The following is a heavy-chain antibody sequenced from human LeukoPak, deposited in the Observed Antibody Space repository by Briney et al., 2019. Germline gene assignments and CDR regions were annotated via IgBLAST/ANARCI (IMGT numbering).Heavy chain of an antibody. Sequence: GGSLRLSCAASGFTFSSYSMNWVRQAPGKGLEWVSYISSSSSTIYYADSVKGRFTISRDNAKNSLYLQMNSLRDEDTAVYYCARDAYCGGDCWPHFQHWGQGTLVTVSS. CDR2: ISSSSSTI. CDR1: GFTFSSYS. D-gene: IGHD2-21*02. V-gene: IGHV3-48*02. J-gene: IGHJ1*01. CDR3: ARDAYCGGDCWPHFQH.